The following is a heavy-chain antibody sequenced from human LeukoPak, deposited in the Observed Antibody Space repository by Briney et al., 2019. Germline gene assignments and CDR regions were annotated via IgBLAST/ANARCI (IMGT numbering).Heavy chain of an antibody. D-gene: IGHD6-19*01. J-gene: IGHJ3*02. V-gene: IGHV4-38-2*02. CDR3: ARRIAVAGPDDAFDI. Sequence: PSETLSLTCTVSGYSIRSGYYWGWIRQPPGKGLEWIGSIYYSGSTYYNPSLKSRVTISVDTSKNQFSLKLSSVTAADTAVYYCARRIAVAGPDDAFDIWGQGTMVTVSS. CDR2: IYYSGST. CDR1: GYSIRSGYY.